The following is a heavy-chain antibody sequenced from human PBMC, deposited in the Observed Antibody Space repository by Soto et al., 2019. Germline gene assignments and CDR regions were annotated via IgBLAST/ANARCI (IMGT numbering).Heavy chain of an antibody. CDR2: INSDGSST. J-gene: IGHJ4*02. CDR3: ASGQYCSGGSCYSG. V-gene: IGHV3-74*01. CDR1: GFTFSSYW. Sequence: GGSLRLSCAASGFTFSSYWMHWVRQAPGKGLVWVSRINSDGSSTSYADSVKGRFTISRDNAKNTLYLQMNSLRAEDTAVYYCASGQYCSGGSCYSGWGQGTLVTVSS. D-gene: IGHD2-15*01.